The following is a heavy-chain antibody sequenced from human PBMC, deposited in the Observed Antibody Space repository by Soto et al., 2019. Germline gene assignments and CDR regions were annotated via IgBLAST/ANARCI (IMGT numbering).Heavy chain of an antibody. V-gene: IGHV4-39*01. CDR1: GGSISSSSYY. CDR2: IYYSGST. J-gene: IGHJ4*02. CDR3: ARLRYGDYLDY. D-gene: IGHD4-17*01. Sequence: SETLSLTCTVSGGSISSSSYYWGWIRQPPGKGLEWIGSIYYSGSTYYNPSLKSRVTISVDTSKNQFSLKLSSVTAADTAVYYCARLRYGDYLDYWGQGTLVTVSS.